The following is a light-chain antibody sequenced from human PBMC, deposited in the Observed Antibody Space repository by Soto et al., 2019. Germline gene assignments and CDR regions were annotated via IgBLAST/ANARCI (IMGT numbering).Light chain of an antibody. Sequence: QSVLTQPASVSGSPGQSIAISCTGSSSYVGGYNFVSWYQQHSGKAPKPMISDVSNRPSGVSDRFSGSKSGNTASLTISGLQAEDEADYFCSSYTSSSTYVFGTGTKVTVL. CDR3: SSYTSSSTYV. CDR1: SSYVGGYNF. V-gene: IGLV2-14*03. J-gene: IGLJ1*01. CDR2: DVS.